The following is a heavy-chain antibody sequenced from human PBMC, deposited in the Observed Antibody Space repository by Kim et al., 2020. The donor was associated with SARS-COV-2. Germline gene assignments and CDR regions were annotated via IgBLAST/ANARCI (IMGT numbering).Heavy chain of an antibody. Sequence: SETLSLTCTVSGGSISSGSYYWSWIRQPAGKGLEWIGRIYTSGSTNYNPSLKSRVTISVDTSKNQFSLKLSSVTAADTAVYYCARGRKGTGGYYYGMDVWGQGTTVTVSS. CDR3: ARGRKGTGGYYYGMDV. CDR1: GGSISSGSYY. V-gene: IGHV4-61*02. J-gene: IGHJ6*02. CDR2: IYTSGST. D-gene: IGHD1-1*01.